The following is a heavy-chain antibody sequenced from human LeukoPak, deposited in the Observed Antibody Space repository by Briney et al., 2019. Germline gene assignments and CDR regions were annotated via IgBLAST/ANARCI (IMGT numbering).Heavy chain of an antibody. CDR1: GGSISSGDYY. D-gene: IGHD6-6*01. V-gene: IGHV4-30-4*01. Sequence: SETLSLTCTVSGGSISSGDYYWSWIRQPPGKGLEWIGYIYYSGSTYYNPSLKSRVTISVDTSKNQFSLKLSSVTAAETAVYYCARQSSSSYNWFDPWGQGTLVTVSS. J-gene: IGHJ5*02. CDR2: IYYSGST. CDR3: ARQSSSSYNWFDP.